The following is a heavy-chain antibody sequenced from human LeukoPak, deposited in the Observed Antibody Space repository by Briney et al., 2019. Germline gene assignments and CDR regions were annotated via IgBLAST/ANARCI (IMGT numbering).Heavy chain of an antibody. Sequence: ASVKVSCKASGYTFTSYGISWVRQAPGQGLEWMGWISAYNGNTNYAQKLQGRVTMTTDTSTSTAYMELRSLRSDDSAVYYCAREVWFGELSERTLDYWGQGTLVTVSS. J-gene: IGHJ4*02. CDR1: GYTFTSYG. CDR2: ISAYNGNT. CDR3: AREVWFGELSERTLDY. D-gene: IGHD3-10*01. V-gene: IGHV1-18*01.